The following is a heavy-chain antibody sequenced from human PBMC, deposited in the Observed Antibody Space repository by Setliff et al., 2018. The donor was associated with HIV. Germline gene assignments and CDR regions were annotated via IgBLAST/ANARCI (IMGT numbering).Heavy chain of an antibody. CDR3: ASGRGAKGGYDYFGS. CDR2: IYSSGAT. J-gene: IGHJ4*02. D-gene: IGHD5-12*01. Sequence: TLSLTCTVSGDSISSGGYYWSWIRQLPGKGLEWIWYIYSSGATYYNPSLKNRVTISLDTSKSQFSLKLTSVTAAETALYYCASGRGAKGGYDYFGSWGQGTLVTVSS. V-gene: IGHV4-31*02. CDR1: GDSISSGGYY.